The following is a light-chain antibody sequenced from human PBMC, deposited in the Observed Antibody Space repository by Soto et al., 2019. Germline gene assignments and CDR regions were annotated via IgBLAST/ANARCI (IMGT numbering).Light chain of an antibody. Sequence: LALTQSPGTLALSPVERATVSCRASQSVSNNYLAWYQQKPGQAPRLLIYDASNRATGIPAMFSGSGAGTDFTLTISSLEPEDVAVYFCQQSITFGQGTRLETK. J-gene: IGKJ5*01. V-gene: IGKV3D-11*02. CDR1: QSVSNNY. CDR2: DAS. CDR3: QQSIT.